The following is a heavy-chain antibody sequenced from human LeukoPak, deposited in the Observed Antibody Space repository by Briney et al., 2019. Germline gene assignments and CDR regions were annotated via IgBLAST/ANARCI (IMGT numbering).Heavy chain of an antibody. CDR2: LNPNSGNT. J-gene: IGHJ4*02. CDR1: GYTFTSYD. CDR3: AIRTPVDIVATLGERVKKGLDY. V-gene: IGHV1-8*01. D-gene: IGHD5-12*01. Sequence: ASVKVSCKASGYTFTSYDINWLRQATGQGLEWMGWLNPNSGNTGYAQKFQGRVTMTRNTSMSTAYMELSSLRSEDTAVYYCAIRTPVDIVATLGERVKKGLDYWGQGTLVTVSS.